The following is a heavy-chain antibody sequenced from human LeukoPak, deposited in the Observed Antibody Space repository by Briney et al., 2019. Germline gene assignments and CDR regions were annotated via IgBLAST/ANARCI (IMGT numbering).Heavy chain of an antibody. Sequence: GGSLRLSCAASGFTFSSYSMNWVRQAPGKGLEWVSSISRSSSYIYYADSGKGRFTISRDNAKNSLYLQMNSLRAEDTPVYYCALAMVRGVIIPGAFDIWGQGTMVTVSS. D-gene: IGHD3-10*01. CDR2: ISRSSSYI. V-gene: IGHV3-21*01. J-gene: IGHJ3*02. CDR3: ALAMVRGVIIPGAFDI. CDR1: GFTFSSYS.